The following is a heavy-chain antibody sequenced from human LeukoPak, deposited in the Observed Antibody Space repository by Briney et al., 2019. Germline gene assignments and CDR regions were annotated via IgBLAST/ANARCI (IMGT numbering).Heavy chain of an antibody. CDR3: ATGAGYYGSGSYPHYYYYYMDV. J-gene: IGHJ6*03. CDR2: INPSGCSP. Sequence: ASVKVSCKASGYTFTSYYMHGVRQAPGQGLEGMGIINPSGCSPSYAQKFQGRVTMTRDTSTSTVYMELSSLRSEDTAVYYCATGAGYYGSGSYPHYYYYYMDVWGKGTTVTVSS. V-gene: IGHV1-46*01. D-gene: IGHD3-10*01. CDR1: GYTFTSYY.